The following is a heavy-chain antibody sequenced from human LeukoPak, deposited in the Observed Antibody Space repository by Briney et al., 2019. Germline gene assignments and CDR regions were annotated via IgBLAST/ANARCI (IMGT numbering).Heavy chain of an antibody. CDR1: GFTFSSYA. D-gene: IGHD3-10*01. Sequence: GGSLRLSCAASGFTFSSYAMHWVRQAPGKGLEWVAVISYDGSNKYYADSVKGRFTISRDNSKNTLYLQMNSLRAEDTAVYYCARDLPLLLWFGDVDYWGQGTLVTVSS. V-gene: IGHV3-30-3*01. CDR2: ISYDGSNK. J-gene: IGHJ4*02. CDR3: ARDLPLLLWFGDVDY.